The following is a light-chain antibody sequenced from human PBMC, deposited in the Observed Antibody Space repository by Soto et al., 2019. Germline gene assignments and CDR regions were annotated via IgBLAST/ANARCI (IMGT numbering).Light chain of an antibody. CDR1: QSVSSSY. Sequence: EIVLTQSPGTLPLSPGERATLSCRASQSVSSSYLAWYQQKPGQAPRLLIYGAFSRATGIPDRFSGSGSGTDFTLTISRLEPEDFAVYYCQQYGSSPLLTFGGGTKVEIK. V-gene: IGKV3-20*01. CDR2: GAF. CDR3: QQYGSSPLLT. J-gene: IGKJ4*01.